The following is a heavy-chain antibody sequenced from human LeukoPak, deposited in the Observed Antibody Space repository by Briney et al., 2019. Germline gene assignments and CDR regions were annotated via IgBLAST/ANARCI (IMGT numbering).Heavy chain of an antibody. J-gene: IGHJ4*02. Sequence: GGSLRLSCAASGFTFSSYEMNWVRQAPGKGLEWVSYISSSGSTIHYADSVKGRFTISRDNAKNSLYLQMNSLRAEDTAVYYCARDQYFGALDYWGQGTLVTVSS. CDR2: ISSSGSTI. D-gene: IGHD3-9*01. CDR3: ARDQYFGALDY. V-gene: IGHV3-48*03. CDR1: GFTFSSYE.